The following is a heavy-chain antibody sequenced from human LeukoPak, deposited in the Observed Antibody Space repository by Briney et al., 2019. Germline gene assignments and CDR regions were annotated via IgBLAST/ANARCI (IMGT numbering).Heavy chain of an antibody. CDR1: GYTFTGYY. CDR3: ASSSIAVAGTDY. CDR2: INPNSGGT. Sequence: GASVKVSCKASGYTFTGYYLHWVRQAPGLGFEWMGWINPNSGGTNYAQKFQGRVTMTRDTSISTAYMELSRLRSDDTAVYYCASSSIAVAGTDYWGQGTLVTVSS. V-gene: IGHV1-2*02. J-gene: IGHJ4*02. D-gene: IGHD6-19*01.